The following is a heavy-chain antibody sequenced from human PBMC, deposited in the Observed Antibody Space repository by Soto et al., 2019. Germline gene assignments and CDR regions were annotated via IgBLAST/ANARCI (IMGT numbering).Heavy chain of an antibody. CDR3: ATRGTVSGTFDY. J-gene: IGHJ4*02. D-gene: IGHD1-1*01. V-gene: IGHV1-8*01. CDR1: GYTFTSYD. Sequence: ASVKVSCKASGYTFTSYDINWVRQATGQGLEWMGWMNPNSGNTGYAQKFQGRVTMTRNTSISTAYMELSSLRSEDTAVYYCATRGTVSGTFDYWGQGTLVTVSS. CDR2: MNPNSGNT.